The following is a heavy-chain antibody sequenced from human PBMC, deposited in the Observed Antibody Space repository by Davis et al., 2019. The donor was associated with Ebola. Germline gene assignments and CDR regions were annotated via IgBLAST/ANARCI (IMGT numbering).Heavy chain of an antibody. CDR1: GGTFSSYA. J-gene: IGHJ6*02. Sequence: SVKVSCKASGGTFSSYAISWVRQAPGQGLEWMGGIIPIFGTANYAHKFQGRVTITADESTSTAYMELSSLRSEDTAVYYCASNPLTRLLGPEPYGMDVWGQGTTVTVSS. D-gene: IGHD1-14*01. CDR3: ASNPLTRLLGPEPYGMDV. V-gene: IGHV1-69*13. CDR2: IIPIFGTA.